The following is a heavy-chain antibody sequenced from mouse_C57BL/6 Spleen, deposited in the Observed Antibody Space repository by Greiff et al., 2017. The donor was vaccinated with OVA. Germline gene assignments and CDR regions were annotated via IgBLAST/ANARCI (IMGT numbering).Heavy chain of an antibody. Sequence: QVQLQQPGAELVKPGASVKLSCKASGYTFTSYWMQWVKQRPGQGLAWIGEIDPSDSYPTYNQKFKGKATLTVDTSSSTAYMQLSSLTSEDSAVYYCAREGYDYDERVWFADWGQGTLVTVSA. J-gene: IGHJ3*01. CDR3: AREGYDYDERVWFAD. D-gene: IGHD2-4*01. CDR2: IDPSDSYP. V-gene: IGHV1-50*01. CDR1: GYTFTSYW.